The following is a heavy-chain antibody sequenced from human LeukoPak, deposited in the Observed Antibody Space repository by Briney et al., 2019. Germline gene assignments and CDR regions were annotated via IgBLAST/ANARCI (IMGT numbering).Heavy chain of an antibody. CDR3: ARSVVWFGELDDY. J-gene: IGHJ4*02. Sequence: GESLRTSCKGSGYSFTSYWIGWVRQMPGKGLEWMGIIYPGDSDTRYSPSFQGQVTISADKSISTAYLQWSSLKASDTAMYYCARSVVWFGELDDYWGQGTLVTVSS. V-gene: IGHV5-51*01. CDR2: IYPGDSDT. CDR1: GYSFTSYW. D-gene: IGHD3-10*01.